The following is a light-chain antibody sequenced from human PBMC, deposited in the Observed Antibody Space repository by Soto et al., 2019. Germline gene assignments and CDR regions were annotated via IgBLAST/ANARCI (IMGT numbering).Light chain of an antibody. CDR2: GNN. CDR1: SSNLGAGYD. J-gene: IGLJ1*01. CDR3: QSYENSLGATYV. V-gene: IGLV1-40*01. Sequence: QSVLTQPPSVSGAPGQMVTISCTGSSSNLGAGYDVHWYQQLPGTAPRLLIYGNNNRPSGVPDRFSGSRSGTSASLAITGLQAEDEADYYCQSYENSLGATYVFGTGTKVTVL.